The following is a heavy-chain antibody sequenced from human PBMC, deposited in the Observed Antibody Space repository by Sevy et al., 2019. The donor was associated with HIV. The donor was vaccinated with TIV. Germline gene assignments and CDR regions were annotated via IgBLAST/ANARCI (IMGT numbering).Heavy chain of an antibody. CDR2: ISQGGSEE. D-gene: IGHD6-13*01. CDR3: ARFVSLGY. Sequence: GESLRLSCAASGFTFSSSSMTWVRQAPGKGLEWVATISQGGSEEYYVDSVKGRFTISRDNAKNSLYLQMNSLSAVDTAVYFCARFVSLGYWGQGTLVTVSS. CDR1: GFTFSSSS. J-gene: IGHJ4*02. V-gene: IGHV3-7*01.